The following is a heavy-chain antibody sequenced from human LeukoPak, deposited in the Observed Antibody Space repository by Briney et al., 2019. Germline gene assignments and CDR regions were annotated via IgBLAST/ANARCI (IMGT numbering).Heavy chain of an antibody. CDR1: GFTFSSYA. J-gene: IGHJ4*02. CDR3: ASVDFWSGYYHGSGG. D-gene: IGHD3-3*01. CDR2: ISGSGGST. V-gene: IGHV3-23*01. Sequence: GGSLRLSCAASGFTFSSYAMSWVRQAPGKGLEWVSAISGSGGSTYYADSVKGRFTISRDNSKNTLYLQMNSLRAEDTAVYYCASVDFWSGYYHGSGGWGQGTLVTVSS.